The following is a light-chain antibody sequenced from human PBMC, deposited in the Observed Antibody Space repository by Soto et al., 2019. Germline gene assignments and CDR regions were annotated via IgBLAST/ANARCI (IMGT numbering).Light chain of an antibody. V-gene: IGKV3-20*01. Sequence: EIVLTQSPGTLSLSPGERATLSCRSRQSVGRTSFAWYQPKPGQAPRLLIYGASSRATGIPDRFSGSGSGADGTRTSNRREPEDVAEYYGQQYDNAPMYTFGQGTKLEIK. CDR3: QQYDNAPMYT. J-gene: IGKJ2*01. CDR2: GAS. CDR1: QSVGRTS.